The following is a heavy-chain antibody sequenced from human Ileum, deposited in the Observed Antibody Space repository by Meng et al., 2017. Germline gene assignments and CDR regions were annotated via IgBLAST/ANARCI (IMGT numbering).Heavy chain of an antibody. CDR1: GFTFNSYV. Sequence: GGSLRLAWEAAGFTFNSYVIHWVRQAPDEGLEWVTVVSRDGSDKYYANSVKGRFTVSRDNSKNTLYLQMNSLRPEDTALYYCGRGGGKQQLNIRNDAFDIWGQGTMVTVSS. CDR3: GRGGGKQQLNIRNDAFDI. D-gene: IGHD6-13*01. CDR2: VSRDGSDK. V-gene: IGHV3-30*01. J-gene: IGHJ3*02.